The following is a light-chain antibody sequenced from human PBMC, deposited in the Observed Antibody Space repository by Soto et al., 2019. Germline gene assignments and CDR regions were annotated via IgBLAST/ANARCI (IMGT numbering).Light chain of an antibody. V-gene: IGLV2-14*03. Sequence: QSALTQPASVSGSPGQSITISCSGTSSDIGSYNHVAWYQQFPGKSPKLMIYAVSDRPSGVSDRFSGSKSGITASLTISGLQTQDEADYYCISYPARQYYLLGNGTKAT. CDR1: SSDIGSYNH. J-gene: IGLJ1*01. CDR2: AVS. CDR3: ISYPARQYYL.